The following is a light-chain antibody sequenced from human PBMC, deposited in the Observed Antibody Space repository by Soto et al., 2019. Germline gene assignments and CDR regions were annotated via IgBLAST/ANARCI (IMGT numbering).Light chain of an antibody. V-gene: IGLV2-8*01. J-gene: IGLJ1*01. Sequence: QSVLTQPPSASGSPGQSVTISCTGTSSDVGGYNHVSWYPQHPGKAPKHMIYEVSKRTLGVPDRFSGSKSGSTASLTVSGRQTEYEADYYCSLNAGRNRLIYGFGSGNQVTVL. CDR2: EVS. CDR3: SLNAGRNRLIYG. CDR1: SSDVGGYNH.